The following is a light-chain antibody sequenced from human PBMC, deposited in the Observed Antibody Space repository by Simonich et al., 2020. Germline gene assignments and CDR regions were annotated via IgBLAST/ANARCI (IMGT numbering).Light chain of an antibody. CDR1: QSVLYRSNNKNY. J-gene: IGKJ2*01. CDR2: WAS. CDR3: QQYYSTPYT. V-gene: IGKV4-1*01. Sequence: DIVMTQSPDSLAVSLGERATINCKSSQSVLYRSNNKNYFAWYQQKPGQPPKLIIYWASTRESGVPDRFSGSGSGTDFTLTISSLQAEDVAVYYCQQYYSTPYTFGQGTKLEIK.